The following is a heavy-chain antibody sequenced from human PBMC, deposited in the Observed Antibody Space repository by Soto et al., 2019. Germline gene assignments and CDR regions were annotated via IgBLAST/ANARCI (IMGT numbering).Heavy chain of an antibody. V-gene: IGHV1-24*01. CDR2: FDPEDAET. J-gene: IGHJ4*02. CDR1: GYSLTGTS. CDR3: TSLNPYFDF. Sequence: ASVKVSCKVSGYSLTGTSMHWVRQSPGKGLEWMGGFDPEDAETFYAQKFQGRVTMTEDSSTDTAYMELTNLTSADTAIYFCTSLNPYFDFWGQGTPVTSPQ.